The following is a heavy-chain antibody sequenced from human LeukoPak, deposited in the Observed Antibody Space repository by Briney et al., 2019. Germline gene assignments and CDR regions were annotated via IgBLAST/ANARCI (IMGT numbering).Heavy chain of an antibody. Sequence: GSLRLSCAASGFTFSSYSMNWVRQAPGKGLEWVSSISSSSSYIYYADSVKGRFTISRDNAKNSLYLQMNSLRAEDTAVYYCARETPYYDFWSGYAMSGMDVWGQGTTVTVSS. CDR3: ARETPYYDFWSGYAMSGMDV. CDR2: ISSSSSYI. V-gene: IGHV3-21*01. D-gene: IGHD3-3*01. J-gene: IGHJ6*02. CDR1: GFTFSSYS.